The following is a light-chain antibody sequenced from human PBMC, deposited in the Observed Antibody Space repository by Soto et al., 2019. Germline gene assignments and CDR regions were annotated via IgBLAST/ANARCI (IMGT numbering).Light chain of an antibody. CDR2: GAS. CDR1: RNVNNF. J-gene: IGKJ5*01. Sequence: DIQMTQSPSSLSASVGDRVTITCRASRNVNNFLNWYQQKPGKAPDLLIYGASRLQIGVPSRFTGSGSETDFTLTIPSLQPEDFATYFCQQSFSFPPTFGQGTRL. CDR3: QQSFSFPPT. V-gene: IGKV1-39*01.